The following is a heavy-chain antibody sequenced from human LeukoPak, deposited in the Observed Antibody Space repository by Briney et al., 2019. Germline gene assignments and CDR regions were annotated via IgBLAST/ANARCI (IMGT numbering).Heavy chain of an antibody. CDR1: GGSFSGYY. CDR3: ARVRFLEWLLYERYYFDY. D-gene: IGHD3-3*01. Sequence: SETLSLTCAVYGGSFSGYYWSWFRQPPGKGLQSIWEINHSGSTNYNPSLKGRVPISVDTSKNQFSLKLSSVTAAVTAVYYCARVRFLEWLLYERYYFDYWGQGTLVTVSS. CDR2: INHSGST. V-gene: IGHV4-34*01. J-gene: IGHJ4*02.